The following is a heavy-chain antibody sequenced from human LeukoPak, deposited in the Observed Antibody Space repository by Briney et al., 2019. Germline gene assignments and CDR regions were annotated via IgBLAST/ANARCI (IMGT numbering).Heavy chain of an antibody. Sequence: SVKVSCKASGGAFSSYAISWVRQAPGQGLEWMGGIIPIFGTANYAQKFQGRVTITTDESTSTAYMEPSSLRSEDTAVYYCARDVGNVAGTFWFDPWGQGTLVTVSS. D-gene: IGHD6-19*01. V-gene: IGHV1-69*05. CDR2: IIPIFGTA. CDR3: ARDVGNVAGTFWFDP. J-gene: IGHJ5*02. CDR1: GGAFSSYA.